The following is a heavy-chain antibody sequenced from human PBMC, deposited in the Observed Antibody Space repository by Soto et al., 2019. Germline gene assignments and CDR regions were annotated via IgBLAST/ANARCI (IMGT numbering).Heavy chain of an antibody. CDR3: ARGVPRTYYDFWSGYLTPYYYGMDV. J-gene: IGHJ6*02. D-gene: IGHD3-3*01. CDR1: GYTFTSYY. Sequence: ASLKVSCKSSGYTFTSYYIHWVRQAPGQGLEWMGIINPSGGSTSYAQKFQGRVTMTRDTSTSTVYMELSSLRSEDTAVYYCARGVPRTYYDFWSGYLTPYYYGMDVWGQGTTVNVSS. V-gene: IGHV1-46*01. CDR2: INPSGGST.